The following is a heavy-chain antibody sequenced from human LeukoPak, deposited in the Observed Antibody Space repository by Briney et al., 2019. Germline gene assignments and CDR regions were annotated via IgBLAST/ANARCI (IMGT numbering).Heavy chain of an antibody. CDR2: INPSGGST. CDR1: GYTFTSYY. J-gene: IGHJ4*02. D-gene: IGHD3-22*01. CDR3: ATTGGGYYSRFY. V-gene: IGHV1-46*01. Sequence: PWASVKVSCTASGYTFTSYYLHWVRQAPGQGLEWMGIINPSGGSTSYAQKFQGRVTMTRDTSTSTVYMELSSLRSEDTAVYYCATTGGGYYSRFYWGQGTLVTVSS.